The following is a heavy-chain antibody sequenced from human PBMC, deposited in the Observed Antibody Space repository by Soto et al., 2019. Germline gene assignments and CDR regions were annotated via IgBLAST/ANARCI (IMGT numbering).Heavy chain of an antibody. Sequence: QVQLVQSGAEVKKPGSSVKVSCKASGGTFSSYSINWVRQAPGQGLEWMGEIIPIFGTANYAQKFQGRVTSTADESTSTAYRELSSLRSEDTAVYYCAREGGRHAGGIDYWGQGNLVTVSS. D-gene: IGHD1-26*01. CDR2: IIPIFGTA. CDR3: AREGGRHAGGIDY. J-gene: IGHJ4*02. V-gene: IGHV1-69*01. CDR1: GGTFSSYS.